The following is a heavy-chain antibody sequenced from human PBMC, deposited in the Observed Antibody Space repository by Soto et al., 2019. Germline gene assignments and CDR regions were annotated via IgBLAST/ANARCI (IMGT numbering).Heavy chain of an antibody. CDR2: ISAYNGNT. J-gene: IGHJ6*02. V-gene: IGHV1-18*01. CDR3: ARGYSSSSPYYYYYGLDV. D-gene: IGHD6-13*01. CDR1: GYTFTSYG. Sequence: ASVKVSCKASGYTFTSYGISWVRQAPGQGLEWMGWISAYNGNTNYAQKLQGRVTMTTDTSTSTAYMELRSLRSDDTAVYYCARGYSSSSPYYYYYGLDVWGQGTTVTVSS.